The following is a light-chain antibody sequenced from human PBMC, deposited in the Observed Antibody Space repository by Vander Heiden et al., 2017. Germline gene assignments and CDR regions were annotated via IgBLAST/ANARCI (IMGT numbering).Light chain of an antibody. Sequence: QSALTQPRSVSGSPGQSVTISCTGTSSYVGGYNYVSWYQQHPGKAPKLMIYDVSKRPSGVPDRFSGSKSGNTASLTISGLQAEDEADYYCSSYAGSYTVIFGGGTKLTVL. J-gene: IGLJ2*01. CDR3: SSYAGSYTVI. V-gene: IGLV2-11*01. CDR2: DVS. CDR1: SSYVGGYNY.